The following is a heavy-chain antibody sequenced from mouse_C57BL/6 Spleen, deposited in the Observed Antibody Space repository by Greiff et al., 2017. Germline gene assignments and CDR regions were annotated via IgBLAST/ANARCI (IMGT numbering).Heavy chain of an antibody. D-gene: IGHD1-1*01. CDR1: GFTFSSYG. J-gene: IGHJ3*01. V-gene: IGHV5-6*02. Sequence: EVMLVESGGDLAKPGGSLKLSCAASGFTFSSYGMSWVRQTPDKRLEWVATISSGGSYTYYPDSVKGRFTISRDNAKNTLYLQLSTLKSEDTAMYYFARAHYYGSSWGFAYWGQGTLVTVSS. CDR2: ISSGGSYT. CDR3: ARAHYYGSSWGFAY.